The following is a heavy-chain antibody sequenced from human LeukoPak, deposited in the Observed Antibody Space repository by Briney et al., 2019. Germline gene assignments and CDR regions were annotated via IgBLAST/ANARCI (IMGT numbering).Heavy chain of an antibody. J-gene: IGHJ4*02. CDR3: AKGILTYYYDSSGPQDY. Sequence: GGSLRLSCAASGFTFSSYWMSWVRQAPGKGLEWVSAISGSGGSTYYADSVKGRFTISRDNSKNTLYLQMNSLRAEDTAVYYCAKGILTYYYDSSGPQDYWGQGTLVTVSS. D-gene: IGHD3-22*01. CDR2: ISGSGGST. CDR1: GFTFSSYW. V-gene: IGHV3-23*01.